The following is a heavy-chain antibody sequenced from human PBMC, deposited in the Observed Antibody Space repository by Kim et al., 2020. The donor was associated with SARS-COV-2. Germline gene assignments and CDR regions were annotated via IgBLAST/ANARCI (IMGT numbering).Heavy chain of an antibody. Sequence: SETLSLTCTVSGGSISSSSYYWGWIRQPPGKGLEWIGSIYYSGSTYYNPSLKSRVTISVDTSKNQFSLKLSSVTAADTAVHYCARHGGYGSGIDYYYGMDVWGQGTTVTVSS. J-gene: IGHJ6*02. V-gene: IGHV4-39*01. CDR3: ARHGGYGSGIDYYYGMDV. CDR1: GGSISSSSYY. CDR2: IYYSGST. D-gene: IGHD3-10*01.